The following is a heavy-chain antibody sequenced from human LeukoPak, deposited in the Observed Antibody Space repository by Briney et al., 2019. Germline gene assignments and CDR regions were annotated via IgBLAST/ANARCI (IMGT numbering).Heavy chain of an antibody. Sequence: PSETLSLTCTVSGGSISSYYWSWIRQPPGKGLEWIGYIHYSGSTNYNPSLKSRVTISVDTSKNQFSLRLSSVTAADTAVYYCARGEWSQESYYFDYWGQGTLVTVSS. D-gene: IGHD3-3*01. J-gene: IGHJ4*02. CDR2: IHYSGST. CDR1: GGSISSYY. V-gene: IGHV4-59*01. CDR3: ARGEWSQESYYFDY.